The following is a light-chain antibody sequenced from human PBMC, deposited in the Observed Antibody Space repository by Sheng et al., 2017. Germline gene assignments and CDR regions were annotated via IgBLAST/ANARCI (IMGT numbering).Light chain of an antibody. CDR3: QVWDRSGDHRAV. CDR1: NIEAKS. Sequence: SYVLTQPPSVSVAPGEAARFTCEGDNIEAKSVHWYQHKPGQAPVMVVYDDSRRPSGIPERFSGSNSGNMATLTLSGVEAGDEADFYCQVWDRSGDHRAVFGGGTKLTVV. J-gene: IGLJ3*02. V-gene: IGLV3-21*02. CDR2: DDS.